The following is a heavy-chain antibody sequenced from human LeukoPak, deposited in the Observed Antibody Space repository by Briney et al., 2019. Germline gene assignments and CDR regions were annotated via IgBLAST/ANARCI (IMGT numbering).Heavy chain of an antibody. CDR1: GFTFSSYA. CDR3: ARGLDIVVVPAAIWGDYFDY. J-gene: IGHJ4*02. D-gene: IGHD2-2*02. V-gene: IGHV3-23*01. CDR2: ISGSGGST. Sequence: PGGSLRLSCAASGFTFSSYAMSWVRQAPGKGLEWVSAISGSGGSTYYADSVKGRFTISRDNSKNTLYLQMNSLRAEDTAVYYCARGLDIVVVPAAIWGDYFDYWGQGTLVTVSS.